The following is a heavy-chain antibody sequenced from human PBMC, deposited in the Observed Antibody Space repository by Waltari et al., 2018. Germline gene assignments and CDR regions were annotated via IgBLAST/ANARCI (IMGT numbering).Heavy chain of an antibody. J-gene: IGHJ2*01. CDR3: ARRAAAGTIYWYFDL. CDR2: INPNSGGT. V-gene: IGHV1-2*02. CDR1: GYTFTGYY. Sequence: QVQLVQSGAEVKKPGASVKVSCKASGYTFTGYYMHLVRQAPGHGLEWMGWINPNSGGTNYAQKFQGRVTMTRDTSISTAYMELSRLRSDDTAVYYCARRAAAGTIYWYFDLWGRGTLVTVSS. D-gene: IGHD6-13*01.